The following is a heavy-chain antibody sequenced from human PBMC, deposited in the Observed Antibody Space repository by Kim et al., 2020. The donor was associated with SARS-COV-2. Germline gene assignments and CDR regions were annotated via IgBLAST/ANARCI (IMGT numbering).Heavy chain of an antibody. Sequence: GGSLRLSCVASEFTFSSYEMNWVRQAPGKGLEWVSYISSSGSTIYYADSVKGRFTISRDNAKNSLYLQMNSLRAEDTAIYYCARPTITGFDFWGQGTLVTVSS. CDR1: EFTFSSYE. CDR3: ARPTITGFDF. CDR2: ISSSGSTI. V-gene: IGHV3-48*03. J-gene: IGHJ4*02. D-gene: IGHD4-4*01.